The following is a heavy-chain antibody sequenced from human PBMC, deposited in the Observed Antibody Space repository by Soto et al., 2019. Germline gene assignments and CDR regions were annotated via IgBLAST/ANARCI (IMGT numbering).Heavy chain of an antibody. CDR3: ARLGYDSSAYYDDIDY. J-gene: IGHJ4*02. D-gene: IGHD3-22*01. CDR1: GGSISSSSYY. CDR2: IFYSGST. Sequence: SETLSLTCTVSGGSISSSSYYWGWIRQPPGEGLEWIGSIFYSGSTQYNPSLKSRVNISVDTSKNQFSLKLSSVTAADTAVYYCARLGYDSSAYYDDIDYWGQGALVTVSS. V-gene: IGHV4-39*01.